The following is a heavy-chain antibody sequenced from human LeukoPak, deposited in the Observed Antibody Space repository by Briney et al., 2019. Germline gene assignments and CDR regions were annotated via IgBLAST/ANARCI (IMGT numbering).Heavy chain of an antibody. D-gene: IGHD3-22*01. CDR1: GFTFSSYA. J-gene: IGHJ4*02. CDR3: ARGDSLIVVVTEFDY. Sequence: PGGSLRLSSAASGFTFSSYAMHWVRQAPGKGLEWVAVISYDGSNKYYADSVKGRFTISRDNSKNTLYLQMNSLRAEDTAMYYCARGDSLIVVVTEFDYWGQGTLVTVSS. V-gene: IGHV3-30-3*01. CDR2: ISYDGSNK.